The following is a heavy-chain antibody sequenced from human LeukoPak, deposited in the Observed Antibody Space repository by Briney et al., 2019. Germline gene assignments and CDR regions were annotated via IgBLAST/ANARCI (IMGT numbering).Heavy chain of an antibody. V-gene: IGHV4-34*01. CDR1: GGSFSGYY. J-gene: IGHJ3*02. CDR3: ARPTAMVRGVTPGGAFDI. CDR2: INHSGST. Sequence: SETLSLTCAVYGGSFSGYYWSWIRQPPGRGLEWIGEINHSGSTNYNPSLKSRVTISVDTSKNQFSLKLSSVTAADTAVYYCARPTAMVRGVTPGGAFDIWGQGTMVTVSS. D-gene: IGHD3-10*01.